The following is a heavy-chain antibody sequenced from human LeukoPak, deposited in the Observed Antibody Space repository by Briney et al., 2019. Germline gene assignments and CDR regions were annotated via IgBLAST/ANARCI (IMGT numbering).Heavy chain of an antibody. Sequence: GGSLRLSCAASGFTFSSYAMHWVRQAPGKGLEWVAVISYDGSNKYYADSVKGRFTISRDNSKNTLYLQMNSLRAEDTAVYYCATLYGSGSHYIDYWGQGTLVTVSS. J-gene: IGHJ4*02. V-gene: IGHV3-30-3*01. CDR1: GFTFSSYA. D-gene: IGHD3-10*01. CDR2: ISYDGSNK. CDR3: ATLYGSGSHYIDY.